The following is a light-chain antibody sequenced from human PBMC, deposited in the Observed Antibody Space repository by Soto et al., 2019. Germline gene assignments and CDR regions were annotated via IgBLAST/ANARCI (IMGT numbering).Light chain of an antibody. Sequence: QSVLTQPASVSGSPGQSITISCTGTSSDVGAYNYVSWYQQHPGKAPKLMIFEVSDRPSGVSNRFSGSKSGNTASLTISGLQAEDEADYYCSSYTSSNTLVFGGGTKLTFL. V-gene: IGLV2-14*01. J-gene: IGLJ2*01. CDR2: EVS. CDR3: SSYTSSNTLV. CDR1: SSDVGAYNY.